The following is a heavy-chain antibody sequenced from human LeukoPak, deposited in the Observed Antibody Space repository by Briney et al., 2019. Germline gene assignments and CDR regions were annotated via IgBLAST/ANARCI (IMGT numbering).Heavy chain of an antibody. D-gene: IGHD3-16*01. CDR1: GYSISSGYY. J-gene: IGHJ5*02. Sequence: SETLSLTCTVSGYSISSGYYWGWIRQPPGKGLEWIGSIYHSGSTYYNPSLKSRVTISVDTSKNQFSLKLSSVTAADTAVYYCARRRFGGAFDPWGQGTLVTVSS. CDR3: ARRRFGGAFDP. CDR2: IYHSGST. V-gene: IGHV4-38-2*02.